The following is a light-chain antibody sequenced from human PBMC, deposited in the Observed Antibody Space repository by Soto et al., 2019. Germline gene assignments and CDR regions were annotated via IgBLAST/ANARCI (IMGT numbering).Light chain of an antibody. CDR1: SSDVGGYKY. Sequence: QSVLTQPASVSVSPGQSITISRTGTSSDVGGYKYVSWYQQYPGKAPKLMMYEVSNRPSGVSNRFSGSKSGNAASLTISGLQAEDEADYYCTSYTSSSPCVFGTGTKVTVL. V-gene: IGLV2-14*01. CDR3: TSYTSSSPCV. J-gene: IGLJ1*01. CDR2: EVS.